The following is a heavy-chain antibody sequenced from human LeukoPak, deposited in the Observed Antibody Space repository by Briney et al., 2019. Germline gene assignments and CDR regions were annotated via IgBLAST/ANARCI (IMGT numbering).Heavy chain of an antibody. J-gene: IGHJ4*02. CDR3: AREKTDYGVIRAPDH. D-gene: IGHD4-17*01. CDR2: ISAYNGNT. CDR1: GYTFTSYG. V-gene: IGHV1-18*01. Sequence: VSVKVSCKASGYTFTSYGISWVRQAPGQGLEWMGWISAYNGNTNYAQKLQGRVTMTTDTSTSTAYMELRSLRSDDTAVYYCAREKTDYGVIRAPDHWGQGTLVTVSS.